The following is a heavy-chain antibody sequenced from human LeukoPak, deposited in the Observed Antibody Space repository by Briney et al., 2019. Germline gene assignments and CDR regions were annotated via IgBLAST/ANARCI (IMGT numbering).Heavy chain of an antibody. V-gene: IGHV3-48*01. Sequence: GGSLRLSCAASGFTFSSYSLNWVRQAPGKGLEWVSYITSSSSTIYYADSVKGRFTISRDNAKNSLFLQMNSLRAEDTAVYYCAAKYGSGSYDYWGQGTLVTVSS. J-gene: IGHJ4*02. CDR3: AAKYGSGSYDY. CDR2: ITSSSSTI. CDR1: GFTFSSYS. D-gene: IGHD3-10*01.